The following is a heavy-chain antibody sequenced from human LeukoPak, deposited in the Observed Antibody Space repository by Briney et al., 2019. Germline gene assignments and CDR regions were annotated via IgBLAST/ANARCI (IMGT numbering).Heavy chain of an antibody. Sequence: GGSLRLSCAASGFTFDNCAMNWVRQVPEKGLEWISLISWNSGTIGYADSVKGRFTISRDNANNFLYLQMNSLRAEDTALYYCARAYKDRSLAGKKEFFQHWGQGTLVTVSS. CDR2: ISWNSGTI. D-gene: IGHD6-19*01. V-gene: IGHV3-9*01. CDR3: ARAYKDRSLAGKKEFFQH. CDR1: GFTFDNCA. J-gene: IGHJ1*01.